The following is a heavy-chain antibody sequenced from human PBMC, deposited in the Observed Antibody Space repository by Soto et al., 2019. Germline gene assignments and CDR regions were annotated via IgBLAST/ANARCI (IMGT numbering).Heavy chain of an antibody. CDR1: GGSVSSGSYY. J-gene: IGHJ4*02. V-gene: IGHV4-61*01. Sequence: PSETLSLTCTVSGGSVSSGSYYWSWIRQPPGKGLEWIGYIYYSGSTNYNPSLKSRVTISVDTSKNQFSLKLSSVTAADTAVYYCARLQLWLKTSEGFDYWGQGTLVTVSS. D-gene: IGHD5-18*01. CDR2: IYYSGST. CDR3: ARLQLWLKTSEGFDY.